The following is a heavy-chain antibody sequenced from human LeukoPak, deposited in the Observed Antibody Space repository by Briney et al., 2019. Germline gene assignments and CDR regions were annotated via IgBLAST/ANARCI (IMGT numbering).Heavy chain of an antibody. J-gene: IGHJ6*03. CDR3: ARSIAAAGFYYYYYYYMDV. CDR2: IYYSGST. V-gene: IGHV4-39*07. Sequence: SETLSLTCTVSGGSISSSSYYWGWIRQPPGKGLEWIGSIYYSGSTYYNPSLKSRVTISVDTSKNQFSLKLSSVTAADTAVYYCARSIAAAGFYYYYYYYMDVWGKGTTVTISS. CDR1: GGSISSSSYY. D-gene: IGHD6-13*01.